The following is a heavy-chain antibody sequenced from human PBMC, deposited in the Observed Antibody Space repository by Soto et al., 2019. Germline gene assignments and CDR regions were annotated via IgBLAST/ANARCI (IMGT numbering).Heavy chain of an antibody. V-gene: IGHV1-3*01. Sequence: QVQLVQSGAEVKKPGASVKVSCKASGYTFTSYAMHWVRQAPGQRLEWMGWINAGNGNTKYSQKFQRRVTITRDTSASTAYMELSSLRSEDTAVYYCARLRLPPRDGMDVWGQGTTVTVSS. J-gene: IGHJ6*02. D-gene: IGHD6-25*01. CDR3: ARLRLPPRDGMDV. CDR1: GYTFTSYA. CDR2: INAGNGNT.